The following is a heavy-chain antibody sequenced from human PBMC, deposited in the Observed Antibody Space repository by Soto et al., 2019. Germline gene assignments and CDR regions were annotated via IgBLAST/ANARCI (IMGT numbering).Heavy chain of an antibody. J-gene: IGHJ4*02. CDR2: IWYDGSNK. D-gene: IGHD3-9*01. V-gene: IGHV3-33*01. CDR3: ARDYDILTGPTYYFDY. CDR1: GFTFSSYG. Sequence: GGSLRLSCAASGFTFSSYGMHWVRQAPGKGLEWVAVIWYDGSNKYYVDSVKGRFTISRDNSKNTLYLQMNSLRAEDTAVYYCARDYDILTGPTYYFDYWGQGTLVTVSS.